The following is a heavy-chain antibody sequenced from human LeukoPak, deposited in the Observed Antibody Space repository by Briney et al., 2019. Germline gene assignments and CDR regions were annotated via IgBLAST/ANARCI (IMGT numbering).Heavy chain of an antibody. D-gene: IGHD2-2*02. V-gene: IGHV3-7*01. CDR3: ARRGHCTDTSCYTGFYYYYIDV. CDR2: IKEDGSDK. Sequence: GGSLRLSCAPSGFTLSSHWMSWVRQAPGKGLEWVANIKEDGSDKYYVDSVKGRFAISRDNAKNSLFLQMNSLRAEDSAVYYCARRGHCTDTSCYTGFYYYYIDVWGKGTTVTVSS. CDR1: GFTLSSHW. J-gene: IGHJ6*03.